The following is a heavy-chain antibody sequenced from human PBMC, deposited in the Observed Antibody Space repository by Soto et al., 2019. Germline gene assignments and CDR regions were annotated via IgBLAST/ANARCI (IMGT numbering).Heavy chain of an antibody. CDR3: ARERNWFDP. J-gene: IGHJ5*02. CDR1: GYTLTSYD. Sequence: ASVKVSCKASGYTLTSYDINWVRQATGQGLEWMGWMNPNSGNTVYAQRFQGRVTMTRNTSISTAYMELSSLRSEDTAVYYCARERNWFDPWGQGTLVTVPQ. V-gene: IGHV1-8*01. CDR2: MNPNSGNT.